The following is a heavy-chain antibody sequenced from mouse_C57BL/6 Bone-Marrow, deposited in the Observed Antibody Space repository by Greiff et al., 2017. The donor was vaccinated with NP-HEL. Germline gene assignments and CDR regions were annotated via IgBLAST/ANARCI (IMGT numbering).Heavy chain of an antibody. D-gene: IGHD2-4*01. V-gene: IGHV1-15*01. CDR2: IDPETGGT. CDR3: TRAPSMITPYYYAMDY. Sequence: VKLQESGAELVRPGASVTLSCKASGYTFTDYEMHWVKQTPVHGLEWIGAIDPETGGTAYNQKFKGKAILTADKSSSTAYMELRSLTSEDSAVYYCTRAPSMITPYYYAMDYWGQGTSVTVSS. CDR1: GYTFTDYE. J-gene: IGHJ4*01.